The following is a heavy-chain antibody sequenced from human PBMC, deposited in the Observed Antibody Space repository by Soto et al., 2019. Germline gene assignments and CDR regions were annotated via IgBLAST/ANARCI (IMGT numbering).Heavy chain of an antibody. CDR1: GGSISSYY. V-gene: IGHV4-59*01. CDR3: AREKKQWLGTKQYYYYYGMDV. J-gene: IGHJ6*02. D-gene: IGHD6-19*01. Sequence: PSETLSLTCTVSGGSISSYYWNWIRQSPGKGLEWIASLDYSGTTNYNPSLKSRITTSVDPSKKQFSLKMRSVTAADTAVYYCAREKKQWLGTKQYYYYYGMDVWGQGTTVTVSS. CDR2: LDYSGTT.